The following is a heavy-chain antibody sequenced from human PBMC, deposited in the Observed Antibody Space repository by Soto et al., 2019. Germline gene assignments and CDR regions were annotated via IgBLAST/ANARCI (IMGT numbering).Heavy chain of an antibody. CDR2: ISYDGSNK. V-gene: IGHV3-30*18. D-gene: IGHD1-7*01. CDR1: GFTFSSYG. CDR3: VKEAPELAFDY. Sequence: PGGSLRLSCAASGFTFSSYGMHWVRQAPGKGLEWVAVISYDGSNKYYADSVKGRFAISRDNSKNTLYLQMNSLRAEDTALYYCVKEAPELAFDYWGQGTLVTVSS. J-gene: IGHJ4*02.